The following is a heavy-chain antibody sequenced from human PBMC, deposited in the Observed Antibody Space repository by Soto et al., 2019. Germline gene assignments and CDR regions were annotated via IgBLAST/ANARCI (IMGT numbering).Heavy chain of an antibody. Sequence: GGSLRLSCAASGVIFSSYAMSWVRQAPGKGLEWVSTISGSSITTYYADSVKGRFTISRDNSKNTLYLQMNSLRAEDTAVYYCAKVVLRYFAWLEENLLDPWGQGTLVTVSS. CDR2: ISGSSITT. J-gene: IGHJ5*02. CDR3: AKVVLRYFAWLEENLLDP. V-gene: IGHV3-23*01. CDR1: GVIFSSYA. D-gene: IGHD3-9*01.